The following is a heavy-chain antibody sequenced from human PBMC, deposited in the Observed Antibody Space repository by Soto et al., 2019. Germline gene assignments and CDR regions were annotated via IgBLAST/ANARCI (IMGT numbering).Heavy chain of an antibody. J-gene: IGHJ5*02. Sequence: QVQLQESGPGLVKPSQTLSLTCTVSGGSISSGGYYWSWIRQHPGKGLEWIGYIYYSGSTYYNPSLKRRVTLSVDTSKTQFSLKLSSVTAADTAVYYCARVRGGGYCSGGSCYGGGWFDPWGQGTLVTVSS. CDR3: ARVRGGGYCSGGSCYGGGWFDP. CDR1: GGSISSGGYY. D-gene: IGHD2-15*01. V-gene: IGHV4-31*03. CDR2: IYYSGST.